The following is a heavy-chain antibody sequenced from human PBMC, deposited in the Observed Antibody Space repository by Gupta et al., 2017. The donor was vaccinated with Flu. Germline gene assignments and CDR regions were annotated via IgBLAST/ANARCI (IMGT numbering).Heavy chain of an antibody. CDR2: ISSSSSYI. Sequence: RQAPGKGLEWVSSISSSSSYIDYADSVKGRFTISGDNAKNSLYLQMNSLRAEDTAVYYCARTTSIAARRDFDFWGQGTLVTVSS. D-gene: IGHD6-6*01. J-gene: IGHJ4*02. CDR3: ARTTSIAARRDFDF. V-gene: IGHV3-21*01.